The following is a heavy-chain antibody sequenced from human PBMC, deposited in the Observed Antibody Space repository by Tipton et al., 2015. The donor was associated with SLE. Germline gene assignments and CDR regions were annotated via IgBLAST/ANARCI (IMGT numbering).Heavy chain of an antibody. D-gene: IGHD2/OR15-2a*01. V-gene: IGHV4-4*09. CDR1: GGSISSFY. CDR2: IYHTGAA. J-gene: IGHJ2*01. CDR3: ARFSPPDL. Sequence: TLSLTYTVSGGSISSFYWTWVRQPPGKGLEWIGNIYHTGAANYNPSLQSRVTISVDTSKNQFSLRLTSVTAADTAVYYCARFSPPDLWGRGTLVTVSS.